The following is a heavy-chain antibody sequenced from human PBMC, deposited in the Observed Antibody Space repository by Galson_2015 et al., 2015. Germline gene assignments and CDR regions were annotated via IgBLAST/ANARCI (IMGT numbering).Heavy chain of an antibody. J-gene: IGHJ4*02. V-gene: IGHV3-23*01. Sequence: SLRLSCAASGFTFETYAMSWVRQAPGKGLEWVSAISGSGGNTFYADSVKGRFTISRNNSLHTIYVQMNNVRAEDTAVYYCAKIKKTGLDVAADSWGQGTLVTVSS. CDR3: AKIKKTGLDVAADS. CDR2: ISGSGGNT. CDR1: GFTFETYA. D-gene: IGHD6-25*01.